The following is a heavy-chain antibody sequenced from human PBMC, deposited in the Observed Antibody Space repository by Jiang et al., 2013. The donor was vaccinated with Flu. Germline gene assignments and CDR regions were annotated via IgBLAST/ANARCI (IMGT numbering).Heavy chain of an antibody. J-gene: IGHJ4*02. D-gene: IGHD3-22*01. Sequence: RLSCAASGFTFSSYAMSWVRQAPGKGLEWVSAISGSGGSTYYADSVKGRFTISRDNSKNTLYLQMNSLRAEDTAVYYCAKIPYDSSGYTGYWGQGTLVTVSS. CDR2: ISGSGGST. CDR3: AKIPYDSSGYTGY. V-gene: IGHV3-23*01. CDR1: GFTFSSYA.